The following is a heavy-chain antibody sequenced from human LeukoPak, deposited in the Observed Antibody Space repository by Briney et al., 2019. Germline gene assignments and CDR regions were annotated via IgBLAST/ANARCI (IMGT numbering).Heavy chain of an antibody. J-gene: IGHJ6*02. CDR1: GGSISSYY. V-gene: IGHV4-59*01. CDR3: ARYSYGPPVSYYYGMDV. Sequence: SETLSLTCTVSGGSISSYYWSWIRQPPGKGLEWIGYIYYSGSTNYNPSLKSRVTISVDTSKNQFSLKLSSVTAADTAVYYCARYSYGPPVSYYYGMDVWGQGTTVTVS. D-gene: IGHD5-18*01. CDR2: IYYSGST.